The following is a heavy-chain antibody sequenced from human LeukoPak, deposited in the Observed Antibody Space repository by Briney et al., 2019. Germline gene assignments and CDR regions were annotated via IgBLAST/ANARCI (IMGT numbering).Heavy chain of an antibody. D-gene: IGHD6-13*01. J-gene: IGHJ4*02. V-gene: IGHV4-34*01. CDR2: INHSGRT. CDR1: GGSFSGYY. CDR3: ARAPYSSSWNDY. Sequence: PSETLSLTCAVYGGSFSGYYWSWIRQPPGQGLEWIGEINHSGRTNYNPSLKSRVTISGDTSKNQFSLKLSSVTAADTAVYYCARAPYSSSWNDYWGQGTLVTVSS.